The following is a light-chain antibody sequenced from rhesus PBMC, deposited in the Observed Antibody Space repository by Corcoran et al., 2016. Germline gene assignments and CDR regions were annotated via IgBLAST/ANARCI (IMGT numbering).Light chain of an antibody. J-gene: IGKJ3*01. CDR2: YAS. CDR1: QAISNY. V-gene: IGKV1S14*01. Sequence: DIQMTQSPSSLSASAGETVTITCRASQAISNYLTWYQQKPGKAPKPLVYYASFLTRGVPSRFSGSGSATDFTLPISSLQPEDSAIYHCQQRNSDPFTFGPGTKLEIK. CDR3: QQRNSDPFT.